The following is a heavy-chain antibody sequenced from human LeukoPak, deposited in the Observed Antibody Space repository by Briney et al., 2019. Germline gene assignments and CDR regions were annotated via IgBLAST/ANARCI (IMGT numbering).Heavy chain of an antibody. CDR3: ARDRESTNLRLGY. D-gene: IGHD1-7*01. V-gene: IGHV3-23*01. CDR1: GFTFSNFA. Sequence: PGGSLRLSCVASGFTFSNFAMSWVRQAPGKGLEWVSTIAGTGDTTFYADSVKGRFTISRDTSRNTLSLQMNSLRVEDTAVYYCARDRESTNLRLGYWGQGSLVTVSS. CDR2: IAGTGDTT. J-gene: IGHJ4*02.